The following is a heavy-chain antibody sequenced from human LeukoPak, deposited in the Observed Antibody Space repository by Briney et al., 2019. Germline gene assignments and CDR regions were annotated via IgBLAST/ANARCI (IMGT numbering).Heavy chain of an antibody. CDR1: GFTFDDYA. V-gene: IGHV3-21*01. CDR3: ARDYSPPHYFDSSGYFDY. Sequence: PGGSLRLSCAASGFTFDDYAMHWVRQAPGKGLEWVSSISTSSRYIYYADSVKGRFTISRDNAKNSLYLQMNSLRAEDTAVYYCARDYSPPHYFDSSGYFDYWGQGTLVTVSS. D-gene: IGHD3-22*01. J-gene: IGHJ4*02. CDR2: ISTSSRYI.